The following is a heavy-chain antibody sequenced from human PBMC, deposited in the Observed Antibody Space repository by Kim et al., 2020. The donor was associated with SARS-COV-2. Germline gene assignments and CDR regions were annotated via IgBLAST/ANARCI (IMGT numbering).Heavy chain of an antibody. D-gene: IGHD6-19*01. CDR1: GFTFGSAH. Sequence: GGSLRLSCAVSGFTFGSAHMHWVRQAPGKGMEWVAVISADGSTKKYADSVRGRVSVSRDNSKNTLFLQINSLRAEDTAVYYCAREGQSSGRGGNFDN. J-gene: IGHJ4*01. V-gene: IGHV3-30*03. CDR3: AREGQSSGRGGNFDN. CDR2: ISADGSTK.